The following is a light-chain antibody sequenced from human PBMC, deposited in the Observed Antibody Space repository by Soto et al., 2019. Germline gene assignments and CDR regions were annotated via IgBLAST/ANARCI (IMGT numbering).Light chain of an antibody. CDR2: EVT. J-gene: IGLJ1*01. Sequence: QSALTQPPSASGSPGQSLTISCTGTSSDVGFYNFVSWYQQRPGKAPKLVIYEVTKRPSGVPDRFSGSKSGSTASLTVSGLQADDEADYYCAAWDDILNGVYVFGPGTKVTVL. CDR1: SSDVGFYNF. CDR3: AAWDDILNGVYV. V-gene: IGLV2-8*01.